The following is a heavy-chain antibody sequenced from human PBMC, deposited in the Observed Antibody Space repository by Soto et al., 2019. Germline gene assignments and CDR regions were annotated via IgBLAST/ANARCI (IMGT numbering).Heavy chain of an antibody. CDR2: ISAYNGNT. D-gene: IGHD4-4*01. CDR3: AKDPHYSNAAYYYYYYGMDV. Sequence: ASVKVFCKASGYTFTSYGISWVRQAPGQGLEWMGWISAYNGNTNYAQKLQGRVTMTTDTSTSTAYMELRSLRSDDTAVYYCAKDPHYSNAAYYYYYYGMDVWGQGTTVTVSS. J-gene: IGHJ6*02. CDR1: GYTFTSYG. V-gene: IGHV1-18*01.